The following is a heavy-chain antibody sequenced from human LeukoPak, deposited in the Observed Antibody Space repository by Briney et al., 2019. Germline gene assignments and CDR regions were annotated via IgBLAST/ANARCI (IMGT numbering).Heavy chain of an antibody. CDR1: GFTFSNAW. Sequence: GGSLRLSCAASGFTFSNAWMSWVRQAPGKGLVWVSRINSDGSSTSYADSVKGRFTISRDNAKNTLYLQMNSLRAEDTAVYYCASKVAGYYFDYWGQGTLVTVSS. CDR3: ASKVAGYYFDY. D-gene: IGHD3-10*01. V-gene: IGHV3-74*01. J-gene: IGHJ4*02. CDR2: INSDGSST.